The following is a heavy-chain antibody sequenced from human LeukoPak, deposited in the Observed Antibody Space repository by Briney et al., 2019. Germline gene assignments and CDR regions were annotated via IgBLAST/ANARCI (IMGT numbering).Heavy chain of an antibody. CDR1: RFTFSSYA. D-gene: IGHD3-10*01. CDR3: AKASYFHGSGSYFPFDY. CDR2: ISGSGGST. V-gene: IGHV3-23*01. Sequence: PGGSLRLSCAASRFTFSSYAMSWVRQAPGKGLEWVSAISGSGGSTYYTDSVKGRFTISRDNSKNTLYLQMNSLRAEDTAVYYCAKASYFHGSGSYFPFDYWGQGTLVTVSS. J-gene: IGHJ4*02.